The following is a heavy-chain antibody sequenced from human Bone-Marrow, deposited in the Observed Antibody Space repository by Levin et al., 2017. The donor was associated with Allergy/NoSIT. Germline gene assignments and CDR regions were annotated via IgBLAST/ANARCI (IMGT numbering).Heavy chain of an antibody. CDR1: GFTFSSYS. J-gene: IGHJ5*02. CDR2: ISSSSSYI. Sequence: ETLSLTCAASGFTFSSYSMNWVRQAPGKGLEWVSSISSSSSYIYYADSVKGRFTISRDNAKNSLYLQMNSLRAEDTAVYYCARARCSSTSCYVVFDPWGQGTLVTVSS. V-gene: IGHV3-21*01. D-gene: IGHD2-2*01. CDR3: ARARCSSTSCYVVFDP.